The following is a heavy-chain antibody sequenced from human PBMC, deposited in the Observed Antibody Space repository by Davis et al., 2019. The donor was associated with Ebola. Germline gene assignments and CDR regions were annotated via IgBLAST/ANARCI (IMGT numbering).Heavy chain of an antibody. D-gene: IGHD2-15*01. CDR3: ASGDTHEF. CDR2: INPNSGVT. CDR1: GYIFTDYL. J-gene: IGHJ4*02. Sequence: ASVQVSCKASGYIFTDYLLHWVRRAPGQGLEWMGWINPNSGVTTYAQKFQGRVTMTRDRSINTAYMELNSLTSDDTATYFCASGDTHEFWGRGTLITVSS. V-gene: IGHV1-2*02.